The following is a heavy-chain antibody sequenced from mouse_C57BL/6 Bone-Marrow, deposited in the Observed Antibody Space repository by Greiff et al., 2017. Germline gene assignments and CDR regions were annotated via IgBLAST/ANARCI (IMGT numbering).Heavy chain of an antibody. J-gene: IGHJ1*03. CDR3: ARAPLYYGSSYYWYFDV. V-gene: IGHV5-4*03. D-gene: IGHD1-1*01. CDR1: GFTFSSYA. Sequence: EVMLVESGGGLVKPGGSLKLSCAASGFTFSSYAMSWVRQTPEKRLEWVATISDGGSYTYYPDNVKGRFTISRDNAKNNLYLQMSHLKSEDTAMYYCARAPLYYGSSYYWYFDVWGTGTTVTGSS. CDR2: ISDGGSYT.